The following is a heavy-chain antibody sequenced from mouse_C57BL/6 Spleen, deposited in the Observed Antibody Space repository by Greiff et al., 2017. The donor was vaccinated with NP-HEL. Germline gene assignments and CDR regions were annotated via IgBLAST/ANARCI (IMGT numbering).Heavy chain of an antibody. Sequence: QVQLQQPGAELVRPGSSVKLSCKASGYTFTSYWMHWVKQRPIQGLEWIGNIDPSDSETHYIQKFKDKATLTVDKSSSTAYMQLSSLTSEDSAVYYCARSYYDYDGAMDYWGQGTSVTVSS. CDR2: IDPSDSET. D-gene: IGHD2-4*01. V-gene: IGHV1-52*01. CDR1: GYTFTSYW. J-gene: IGHJ4*01. CDR3: ARSYYDYDGAMDY.